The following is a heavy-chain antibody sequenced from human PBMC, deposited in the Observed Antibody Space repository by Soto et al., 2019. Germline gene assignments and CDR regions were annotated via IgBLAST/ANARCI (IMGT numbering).Heavy chain of an antibody. J-gene: IGHJ6*02. Sequence: GASVKVSCKASGGTFSSYAISWVRQAPGQGLEWMGGIIPIFGTANYAQKFQGRVTITADESTSTAYMELSSLRSEDTAVYYCARVRCSSTSCYTHYYYYGMDVWGRGTTVTVSS. CDR1: GGTFSSYA. CDR2: IIPIFGTA. CDR3: ARVRCSSTSCYTHYYYYGMDV. D-gene: IGHD2-2*02. V-gene: IGHV1-69*13.